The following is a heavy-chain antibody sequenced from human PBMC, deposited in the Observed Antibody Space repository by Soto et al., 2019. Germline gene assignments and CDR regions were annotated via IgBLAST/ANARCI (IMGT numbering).Heavy chain of an antibody. CDR2: ISYDGSNK. V-gene: IGHV3-30*18. CDR1: GFTFSSYG. CDR3: AKGPPEPVAGFVAY. D-gene: IGHD6-19*01. J-gene: IGHJ4*02. Sequence: QPGGSLRLSCAASGFTFSSYGMHWVRQATSKRLEWVAVISYDGSNKYYADSVKGRFTISRDNSKNTLYLQMNSLRAEDTAVYYCAKGPPEPVAGFVAYCGQGTLVTVSS.